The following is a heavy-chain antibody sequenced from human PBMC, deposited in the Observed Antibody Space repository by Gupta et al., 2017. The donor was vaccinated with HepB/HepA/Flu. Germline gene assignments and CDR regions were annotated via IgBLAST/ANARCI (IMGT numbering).Heavy chain of an antibody. V-gene: IGHV3-21*02. CDR3: ARALPLNPRPYYYYYMDV. CDR2: ISSDSRYI. J-gene: IGHJ6*03. CDR1: GFTLIPYS. Sequence: EVQLVESGGGLVKPGGSLRLSCVASGFTLIPYSMNWVRQAPGKGLEWVSAISSDSRYIYYADSVKGRVTISRDNARNSLVMQMNSLRAEETALYDCARALPLNPRPYYYYYMDVWGMGTTVAVSS.